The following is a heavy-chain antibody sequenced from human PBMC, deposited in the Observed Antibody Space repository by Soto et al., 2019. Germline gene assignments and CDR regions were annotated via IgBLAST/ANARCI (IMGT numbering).Heavy chain of an antibody. CDR2: INPSGGST. CDR1: GYTFTSYY. CDR3: AREVVLMVYAGAFDI. J-gene: IGHJ3*02. V-gene: IGHV1-46*01. Sequence: ASVKVSCKASGYTFTSYYTHWVRQAPGQGLEWMGIINPSGGSTSYAQKFQGRVTMTRDTSTSTVYMELSSLRSEDTAVYYCAREVVLMVYAGAFDIWGQGTMVTVSS. D-gene: IGHD2-8*01.